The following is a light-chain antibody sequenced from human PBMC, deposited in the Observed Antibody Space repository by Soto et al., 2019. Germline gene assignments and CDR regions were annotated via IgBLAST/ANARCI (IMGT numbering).Light chain of an antibody. V-gene: IGKV1-39*01. J-gene: IGKJ1*01. CDR1: QSISSY. CDR3: QQSYSTLWT. CDR2: AAS. Sequence: DIQMTQSPSSLSASVGDRVTITCRASQSISSYLNWYQQKPGKAPKLLIYAASSLQSGVPSSFSGRGSGTDFTLTISSLQPEDFATYYCQQSYSTLWTFGQGTKVDIK.